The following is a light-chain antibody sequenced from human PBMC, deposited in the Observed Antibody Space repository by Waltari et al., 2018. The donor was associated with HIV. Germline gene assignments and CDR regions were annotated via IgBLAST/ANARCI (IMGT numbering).Light chain of an antibody. CDR1: QDIITY. V-gene: IGKV1-39*01. CDR3: QQSYSIPYT. J-gene: IGKJ2*01. Sequence: DIQMTQSPSSLSASVGDRVTITCRASQDIITYLNWFQQKLGKAPKLLMHTTSVLHRGVPSRFSGSGSGTDFTLTISSLQPEDVATYYCQQSYSIPYTFGQGTKVEIK. CDR2: TTS.